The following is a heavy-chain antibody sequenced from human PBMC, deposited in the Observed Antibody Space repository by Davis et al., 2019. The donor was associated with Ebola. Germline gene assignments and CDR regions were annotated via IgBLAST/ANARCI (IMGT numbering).Heavy chain of an antibody. D-gene: IGHD6-13*01. CDR1: GGSVSSGGYY. Sequence: MPSETLSLTCTVSGGSVSSGGYYWNWIRQPPGKGLEWIGYIYYSGSTDYSPSLGGRVTISLDMSKNQFSLKLSSVTAADTAVYYCARDLRQQQLERGYYYYYNGMEVWGKGTTVTVYS. V-gene: IGHV4-61*08. CDR3: ARDLRQQQLERGYYYYYNGMEV. CDR2: IYYSGST. J-gene: IGHJ6*04.